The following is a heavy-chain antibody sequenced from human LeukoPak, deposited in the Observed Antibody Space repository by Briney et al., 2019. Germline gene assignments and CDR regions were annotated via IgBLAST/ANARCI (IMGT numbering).Heavy chain of an antibody. CDR1: GLTFSSYA. Sequence: PGGSLRLSCAASGLTFSSYAMSWVRQAPGKGLEWVSAISGSGGSTYYADSVKGRFTISRDNSKNTLYLQMNSLRAEDTAVYYCAKDGFCGGDCYYSNWGQGTLVTVSS. D-gene: IGHD2-21*02. J-gene: IGHJ4*02. CDR2: ISGSGGST. CDR3: AKDGFCGGDCYYSN. V-gene: IGHV3-23*01.